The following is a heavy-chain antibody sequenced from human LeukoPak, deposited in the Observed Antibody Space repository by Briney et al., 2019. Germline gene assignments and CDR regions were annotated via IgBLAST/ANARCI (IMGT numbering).Heavy chain of an antibody. J-gene: IGHJ4*02. CDR1: GFTFSSYA. CDR2: ISGSGVNT. V-gene: IGHV3-23*01. D-gene: IGHD4/OR15-4a*01. CDR3: ARRAGAYSHPYDY. Sequence: PGGSLRLSCAASGFTFSSYAMSWVRQAPGKGLEWVSVISGSGVNTYYADSVKGRFTISRDNSKNTLYLQMNSLRAEDTAVYYCARRAGAYSHPYDYWGQGTLVTVSS.